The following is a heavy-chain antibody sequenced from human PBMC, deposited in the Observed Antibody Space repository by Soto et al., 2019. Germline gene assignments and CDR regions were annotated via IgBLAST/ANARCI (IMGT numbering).Heavy chain of an antibody. CDR3: ARITMVREVTIFRAKIMDV. D-gene: IGHD3-10*01. V-gene: IGHV5-51*01. CDR1: GDSYITYW. J-gene: IGHJ6*02. Sequence: ESLKISCKGSGDSYITYWIGWVRQIPGKGLEWMGVIYPGDSDTRYSPSFQGQVTISADKSISTAYLQWSSLKASDTAMYYCARITMVREVTIFRAKIMDVWGQGTTVTVSS. CDR2: IYPGDSDT.